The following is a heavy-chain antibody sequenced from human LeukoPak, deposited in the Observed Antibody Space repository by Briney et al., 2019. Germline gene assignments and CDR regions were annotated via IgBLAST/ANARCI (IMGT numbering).Heavy chain of an antibody. V-gene: IGHV3-33*01. CDR3: ARGVVGATTGWYFDR. Sequence: PGGSLRLSCAASGFTFSNYGRHWVRQAPGKGLEWVAVIWYDESNKYYADSVKGRFTISRDNFKNTLYLHMNRLRAEDTTVYYCARGVVGATTGWYFDRWGRGTLVTVSS. CDR1: GFTFSNYG. CDR2: IWYDESNK. D-gene: IGHD1-26*01. J-gene: IGHJ2*01.